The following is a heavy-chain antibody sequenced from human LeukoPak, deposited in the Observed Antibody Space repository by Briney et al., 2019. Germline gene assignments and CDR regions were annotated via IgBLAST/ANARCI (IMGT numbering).Heavy chain of an antibody. D-gene: IGHD3-22*01. J-gene: IGHJ3*02. CDR1: GFTFSSYS. CDR2: ISSSISAI. CDR3: ARAFYDSSGYYLPMDDDFDI. V-gene: IGHV3-48*02. Sequence: GGSLRLSCVASGFTFSSYSMNGGRQAPGRGREWGSYISSSISAIYYAGSVKVRFTISRDNAKNSLYLQMNSLRDEDTAVYYCARAFYDSSGYYLPMDDDFDIWGQGTMVTVSS.